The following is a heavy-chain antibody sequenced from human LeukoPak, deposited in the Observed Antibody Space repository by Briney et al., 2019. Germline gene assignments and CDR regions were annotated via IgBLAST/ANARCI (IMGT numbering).Heavy chain of an antibody. CDR2: IRYDGSNK. CDR3: AKGDFLLGYCSSTSCPGGYFDY. CDR1: GFTFSSYG. D-gene: IGHD2-2*01. V-gene: IGHV3-30*02. Sequence: GGSLRLSCAASGFTFSSYGMHWVRQAPGKGLEWVAFIRYDGSNKYYADSVKGRFTISRDNSKNTLYLQMNSLRAEDTAVYYCAKGDFLLGYCSSTSCPGGYFDYWGQGTLVTVSS. J-gene: IGHJ4*02.